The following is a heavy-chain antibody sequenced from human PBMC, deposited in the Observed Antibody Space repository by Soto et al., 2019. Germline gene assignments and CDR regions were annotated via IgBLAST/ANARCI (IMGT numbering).Heavy chain of an antibody. J-gene: IGHJ4*02. CDR3: ARAVAVPADFDY. D-gene: IGHD6-19*01. CDR2: INAGNGNT. CDR1: GYTFTSYA. V-gene: IGHV1-3*05. Sequence: QVQLVQSGAEEKKPGASVKVSCKASGYTFTSYAMHWVRQSPGHRLEWMGWINAGNGNTKYSQKFQGRVTITRDTSASTAYTELSSLRSEDTAVYYCARAVAVPADFDYWGQGTLVTVSS.